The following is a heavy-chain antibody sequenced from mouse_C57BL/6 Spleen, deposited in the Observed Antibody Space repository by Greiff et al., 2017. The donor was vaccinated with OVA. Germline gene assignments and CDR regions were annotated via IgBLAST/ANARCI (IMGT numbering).Heavy chain of an antibody. D-gene: IGHD4-1*01. V-gene: IGHV3-6*01. J-gene: IGHJ3*01. CDR1: GYSITSGYY. CDR2: ISYDGSN. Sequence: EVKLMESGPGLVKPSQSLSLTCSVTGYSITSGYYWNWIRQFPGNKLEWMGYISYDGSNNYNPYLKNRISITRDTSKNQFFLKLNSVTTEDTATYYCARDWERFAYWGQGTLVTVSA. CDR3: ARDWERFAY.